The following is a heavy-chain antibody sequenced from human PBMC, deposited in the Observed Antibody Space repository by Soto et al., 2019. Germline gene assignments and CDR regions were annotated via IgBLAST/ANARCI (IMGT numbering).Heavy chain of an antibody. D-gene: IGHD1-1*01. CDR2: IMHSGTS. Sequence: SETLSLTCAVSGGSFSGYYWSWIRQPPGKGLEWIGEIMHSGTSNYNPSLESRLTMSVDTSKNQISLELSSMTAADTAVYYCARVKTGTLPYYFDFWGQGTRVTV. J-gene: IGHJ4*02. CDR1: GGSFSGYY. CDR3: ARVKTGTLPYYFDF. V-gene: IGHV4-34*12.